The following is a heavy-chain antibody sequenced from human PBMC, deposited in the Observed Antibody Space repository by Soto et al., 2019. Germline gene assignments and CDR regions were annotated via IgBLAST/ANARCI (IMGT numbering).Heavy chain of an antibody. D-gene: IGHD6-19*01. CDR2: IKQDGSEK. Sequence: VGSLRLSCAASGFTFSSYWMSWVRQAPGKGLEWVANIKQDGSEKYYVDSVKGRFTISRDNAKNSLYLQMNSLRAEDTAVYYCARGLLIAVAGYYFDYWGQGTLVTVSS. CDR3: ARGLLIAVAGYYFDY. CDR1: GFTFSSYW. V-gene: IGHV3-7*01. J-gene: IGHJ4*02.